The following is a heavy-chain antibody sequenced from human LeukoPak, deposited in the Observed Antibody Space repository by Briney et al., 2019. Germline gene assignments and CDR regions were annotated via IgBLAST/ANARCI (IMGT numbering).Heavy chain of an antibody. CDR3: ANGGTYSSGP. CDR1: GFTFSNSW. CDR2: IKPDGSAQ. J-gene: IGHJ5*02. D-gene: IGHD3-22*01. V-gene: IGHV3-7*01. Sequence: PGGSLRLSCAASGFTFSNSWMSWVRQAPGKGLEWVATIKPDGSAQYYVDSVKGRLTISRDNAKNSLFLQINSLRAEDTAVYYCANGGTYSSGPWGQGTLVTVSS.